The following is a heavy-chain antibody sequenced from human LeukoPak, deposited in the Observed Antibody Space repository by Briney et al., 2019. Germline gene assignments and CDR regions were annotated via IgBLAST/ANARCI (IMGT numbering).Heavy chain of an antibody. J-gene: IGHJ4*02. CDR2: ICYSGST. V-gene: IGHV4-59*08. CDR1: GGSISSYY. Sequence: PSETLSLTCTVSGGSISSYYWSWIRQPPGKGLEWIGYICYSGSTNYNPSLKSRVTISVDTSKNQFSLKLSSVTAADTAVYYCARHVEQRLTPFDYWGQGILVTVSS. D-gene: IGHD6-19*01. CDR3: ARHVEQRLTPFDY.